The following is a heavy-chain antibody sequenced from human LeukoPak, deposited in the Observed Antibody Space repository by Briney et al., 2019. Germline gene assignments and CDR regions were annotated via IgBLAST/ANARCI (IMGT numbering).Heavy chain of an antibody. Sequence: GGSLRLSCAASGFTFSSYSMNWVRQAPGKGLEWVSGISWNSGSIGYADSVKGRFTISRDNAKNSPYLQMNSLRAEDTALYYCAVWFGELWDAFDIWGQGTMVTVSS. CDR1: GFTFSSYS. J-gene: IGHJ3*02. CDR3: AVWFGELWDAFDI. CDR2: ISWNSGSI. D-gene: IGHD3-10*01. V-gene: IGHV3-9*01.